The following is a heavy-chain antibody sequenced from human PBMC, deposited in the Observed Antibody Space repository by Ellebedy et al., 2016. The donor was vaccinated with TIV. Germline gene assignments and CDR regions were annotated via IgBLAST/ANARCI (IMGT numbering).Heavy chain of an antibody. CDR1: GFTFSSYA. CDR3: AKDPTGRGLYYYGMDV. CDR2: ISGSGGST. V-gene: IGHV3-23*01. J-gene: IGHJ6*02. D-gene: IGHD6-25*01. Sequence: GGSLRLSXAASGFTFSSYAMSWVRQAPGKGLEWVSAISGSGGSTYYADSVKGRFTISRNNSKNTLYLQMNSLRAEGTAVYYCAKDPTGRGLYYYGMDVWGQGTTVTVSS.